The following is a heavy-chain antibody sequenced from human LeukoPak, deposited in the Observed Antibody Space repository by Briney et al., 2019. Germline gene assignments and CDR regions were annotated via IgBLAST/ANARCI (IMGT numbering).Heavy chain of an antibody. D-gene: IGHD4-17*01. CDR2: IYSGGST. CDR1: GFTFSNHY. Sequence: GGSLRLSCAASGFTFSNHYMDWVRQAPGKGLEWVSVIYSGGSTYYADSVKGRFTISRDNSKNTLYLQMNSLRAEDTAVYYCARGDYGDNAVDYWGQGTLVTVSS. J-gene: IGHJ4*02. V-gene: IGHV3-53*01. CDR3: ARGDYGDNAVDY.